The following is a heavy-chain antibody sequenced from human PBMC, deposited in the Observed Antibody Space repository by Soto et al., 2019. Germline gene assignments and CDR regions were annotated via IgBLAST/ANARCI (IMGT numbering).Heavy chain of an antibody. CDR3: AKAETRGRGPPFSCDI. CDR2: INPNSGGT. D-gene: IGHD3-10*01. Sequence: ASVKVSCKASGYTFTGYYMHWVRQAPGQGLEWMGWINPNSGGTNYAQKFQGWVTMTRDTSISTAYMELSRLRSDDTAVYYCAKAETRGRGPPFSCDIWGQGTMVTVSS. J-gene: IGHJ3*02. V-gene: IGHV1-2*04. CDR1: GYTFTGYY.